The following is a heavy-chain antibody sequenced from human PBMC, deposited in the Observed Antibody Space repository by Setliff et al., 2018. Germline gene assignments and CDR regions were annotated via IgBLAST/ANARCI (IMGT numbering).Heavy chain of an antibody. CDR1: GFTFTSSA. CDR2: IVVGSGNT. J-gene: IGHJ3*02. Sequence: SVKVSCKASGFTFTSSAVQWVRQARGQRLEWIGWIVVGSGNTNYAQKFQERVTITRDMSTGTAYMELSSLRSEDTAVYYCAAPTGYSSGWYDAFDIWGQGTMVTVSS. D-gene: IGHD6-19*01. V-gene: IGHV1-58*01. CDR3: AAPTGYSSGWYDAFDI.